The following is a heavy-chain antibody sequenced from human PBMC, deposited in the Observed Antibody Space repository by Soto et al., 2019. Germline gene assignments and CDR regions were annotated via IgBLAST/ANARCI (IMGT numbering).Heavy chain of an antibody. CDR3: AKGWFDP. J-gene: IGHJ5*02. V-gene: IGHV3-30*18. CDR2: ISYDGSNK. CDR1: GFTFSSYG. Sequence: GGSLRLSCAASGFTFSSYGMHWVRQAPGKGLEWVAVISYDGSNKYYADSVKGRFTISRDNSKNTLYLQMNSLRAEDTAVYYCAKGWFDPWGQGTLVTVSS.